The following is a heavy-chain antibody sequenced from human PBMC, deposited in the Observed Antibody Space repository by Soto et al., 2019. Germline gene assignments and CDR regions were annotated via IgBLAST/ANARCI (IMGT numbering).Heavy chain of an antibody. CDR2: ISGTGGTT. CDR1: GFTFSDYV. Sequence: GGSLRLSCAASGFTFSDYVMTWVRQAPGKGLEWVSAISGTGGTTYYADSVKGRFTFSRDNSKNTLYLQMNSLRAEDTALYYCAKSARGDGYKNAFDIWGQGTMVTVSS. J-gene: IGHJ3*02. D-gene: IGHD5-12*01. CDR3: AKSARGDGYKNAFDI. V-gene: IGHV3-23*01.